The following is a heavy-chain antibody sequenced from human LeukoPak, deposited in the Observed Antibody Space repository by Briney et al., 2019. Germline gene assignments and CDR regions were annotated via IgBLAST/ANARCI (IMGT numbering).Heavy chain of an antibody. J-gene: IGHJ3*02. Sequence: SETLSLTCTVSGGSISSYYWSWIRQPPGKGLEWIGYIYYSGSTKYNPSLKSRVTISVDASKTQFSLKLNSVTAADTAVYYCAKDSGSYTSRWYGAFDIWGQGTMVTVSS. D-gene: IGHD6-13*01. CDR3: AKDSGSYTSRWYGAFDI. CDR2: IYYSGST. CDR1: GGSISSYY. V-gene: IGHV4-59*01.